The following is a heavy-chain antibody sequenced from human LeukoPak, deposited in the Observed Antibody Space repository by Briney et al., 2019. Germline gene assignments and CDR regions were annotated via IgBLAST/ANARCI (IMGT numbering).Heavy chain of an antibody. Sequence: PGGSLRLSCAASGFTFSSYGMHWVRQAPGKGLEWVAVIWYDGSNKYYADSVKGRFTISRDNSKNTLYLQMNSLRAEDTAVYYCAKGYCSGGSCHTPAGLDYWGQGTLVTVSS. D-gene: IGHD2-15*01. CDR2: IWYDGSNK. J-gene: IGHJ4*02. V-gene: IGHV3-33*06. CDR3: AKGYCSGGSCHTPAGLDY. CDR1: GFTFSSYG.